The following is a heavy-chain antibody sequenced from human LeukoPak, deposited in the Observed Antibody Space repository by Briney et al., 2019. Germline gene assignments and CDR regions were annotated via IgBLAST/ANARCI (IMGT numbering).Heavy chain of an antibody. V-gene: IGHV1-24*01. Sequence: ASVKVSCKVSGYTLTELSMHWVRQAPGKGLEWMGGFDPEDGETIYAQKFQGRVTMTEDTSTDTAYMELSSLRSEDKAVYYCATGPRIAAAGTDDNWFDPWGQGTLVTVSS. D-gene: IGHD6-13*01. CDR3: ATGPRIAAAGTDDNWFDP. CDR2: FDPEDGET. CDR1: GYTLTELS. J-gene: IGHJ5*02.